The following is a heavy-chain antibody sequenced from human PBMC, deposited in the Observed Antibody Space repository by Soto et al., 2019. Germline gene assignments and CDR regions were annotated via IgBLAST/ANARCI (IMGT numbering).Heavy chain of an antibody. CDR1: GFTFDDYA. V-gene: IGHV3-48*02. J-gene: IGHJ4*02. D-gene: IGHD2-21*02. Sequence: GGSLRLSCAASGFTFDDYAMHWVRQAPGKGLEWVSYISSSSSTIYYADSVKGRFTISRDNAKNSLYLQMNSLRDEDTAVYYCASVASDPFDFWGQGTLVTVSS. CDR3: ASVASDPFDF. CDR2: ISSSSSTI.